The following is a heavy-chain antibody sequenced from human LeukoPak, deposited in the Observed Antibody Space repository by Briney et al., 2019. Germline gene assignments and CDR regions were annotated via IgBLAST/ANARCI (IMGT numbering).Heavy chain of an antibody. V-gene: IGHV3-48*04. D-gene: IGHD3-22*01. CDR1: RFPFSSYS. J-gene: IGHJ4*02. Sequence: GGSLRLSCAASRFPFSSYSMNWVRQAPGKGLAWVSYISSTGSTIYYAGSVKGRFTISRDNVRNSLYLQMNSLRAEDTAVYYCAKTQGYYDCWGQGTLVSVSS. CDR3: AKTQGYYDC. CDR2: ISSTGSTI.